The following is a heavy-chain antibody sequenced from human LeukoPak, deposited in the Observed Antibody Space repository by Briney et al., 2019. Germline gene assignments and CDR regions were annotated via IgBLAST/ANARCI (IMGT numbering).Heavy chain of an antibody. V-gene: IGHV4-39*07. CDR2: IYYSGGT. Sequence: PSETLSLTCTVSGDSISSSSYYWGWIRQPPGKGLEWIGSIYYSGGTYYNPSLKSRVTISVDTSKNQFSLKLSSVTAADTAVYYCARDSGEGIDYWGQGTLVTVSS. CDR1: GDSISSSSYY. J-gene: IGHJ4*02. CDR3: ARDSGEGIDY. D-gene: IGHD7-27*01.